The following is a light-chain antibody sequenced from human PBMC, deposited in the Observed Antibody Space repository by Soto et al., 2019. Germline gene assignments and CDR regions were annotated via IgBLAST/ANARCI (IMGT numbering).Light chain of an antibody. Sequence: DIQMTQSPPTLSASVGNRVTITRRAIQRISTYLNWYQKKPGKAPNTXIYDASRLQSGVPSRFSGSGGGTDFTLSISSVQPGDFATYFCQQSYMDPITFGQGTRLEIK. CDR1: QRISTY. J-gene: IGKJ5*01. V-gene: IGKV1-39*01. CDR3: QQSYMDPIT. CDR2: DAS.